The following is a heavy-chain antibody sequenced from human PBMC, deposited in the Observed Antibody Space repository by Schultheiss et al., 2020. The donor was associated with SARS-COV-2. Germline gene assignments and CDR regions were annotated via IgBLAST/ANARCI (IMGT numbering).Heavy chain of an antibody. V-gene: IGHV1-18*01. Sequence: ASVKVSCKASGGTFSSYAISWVRQAPGQGLEWMGWISAYNGNTNYAQKLQGRVTMTTDTSTSTAYMELRSLRSDDTAVYYCARSGGSYYYYGMDVWGQGTTVTVSS. CDR3: ARSGGSYYYYGMDV. D-gene: IGHD1-26*01. CDR2: ISAYNGNT. CDR1: GGTFSSYA. J-gene: IGHJ6*02.